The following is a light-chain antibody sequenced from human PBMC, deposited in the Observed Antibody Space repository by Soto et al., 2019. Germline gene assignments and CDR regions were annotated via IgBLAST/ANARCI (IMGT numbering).Light chain of an antibody. Sequence: EIVLTQSPGTLSLSPGDRATLSCRASQSVRSNFLAWYQQKPGQAPKLLISGASSRATGIPDRFSGSGSGTDFTLTISRLEPEDFALYSCQQYDTSPGTFGQGTKLEIK. CDR3: QQYDTSPGT. CDR2: GAS. J-gene: IGKJ2*02. CDR1: QSVRSNF. V-gene: IGKV3-20*01.